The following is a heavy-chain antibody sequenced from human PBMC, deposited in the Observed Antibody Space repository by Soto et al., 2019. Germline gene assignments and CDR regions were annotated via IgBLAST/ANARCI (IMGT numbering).Heavy chain of an antibody. V-gene: IGHV4-4*02. CDR2: SHQSGNT. CDR1: GVSISSHDW. D-gene: IGHD6-13*01. Sequence: QVQLQESGPGLVTPSGTLSLTCAVSGVSISSHDWWTWVRQPPGKGLEWIGESHQSGNTNYNSSLESRVTIAVDKSKNQFSLTLTSVTVADTAVYSCATRDSSRFYWGQGTLVTVSS. CDR3: ATRDSSRFY. J-gene: IGHJ4*02.